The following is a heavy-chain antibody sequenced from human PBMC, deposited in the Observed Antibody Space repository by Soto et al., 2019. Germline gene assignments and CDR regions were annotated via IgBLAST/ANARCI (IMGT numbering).Heavy chain of an antibody. Sequence: PGGSLRLSCAASGFTFSSYDIHWVRQAPGKGLEWVAVISYDGSKKYYADSVKGQFTISRDNSKNTLYLQMNSLRAEDTAVYYCAKAYSGTFDIWGQGTMVT. J-gene: IGHJ3*02. CDR3: AKAYSGTFDI. V-gene: IGHV3-30*18. D-gene: IGHD1-26*01. CDR1: GFTFSSYD. CDR2: ISYDGSKK.